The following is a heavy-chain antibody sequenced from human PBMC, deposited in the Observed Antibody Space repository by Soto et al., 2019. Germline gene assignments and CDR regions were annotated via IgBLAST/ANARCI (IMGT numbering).Heavy chain of an antibody. D-gene: IGHD3-9*01. CDR3: AKDHHDSRIYYDIVPGRVSCFDY. CDR2: ISGSGGST. CDR1: GFTFSSYA. V-gene: IGHV3-23*01. Sequence: GSLRLSCAASGFTFSSYAMSWVRQAPGKGLEWVSAISGSGGSTYYADSVKGRFTISRDNSKNTLYLQMNSLRAEDTAVYYCAKDHHDSRIYYDIVPGRVSCFDYWGQGALVTVAS. J-gene: IGHJ4*02.